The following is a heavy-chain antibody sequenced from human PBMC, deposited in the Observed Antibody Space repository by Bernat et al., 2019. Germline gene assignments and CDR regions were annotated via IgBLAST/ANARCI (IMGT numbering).Heavy chain of an antibody. CDR2: IYDGSNK. CDR1: GFTFSSYG. J-gene: IGHJ4*02. D-gene: IGHD2-21*02. Sequence: QVQLVESGGGVVQPGRSPRLSCAASGFTFSSYGMHWVRQAPGKGLEWVAVIYDGSNKYYADSVKGRFTISRDNSKNTLYLQMNSLRAEDTAVYYCAKDVNTYCSGDCPPHYWGQGTLVTVSS. CDR3: AKDVNTYCSGDCPPHY. V-gene: IGHV3-30*18.